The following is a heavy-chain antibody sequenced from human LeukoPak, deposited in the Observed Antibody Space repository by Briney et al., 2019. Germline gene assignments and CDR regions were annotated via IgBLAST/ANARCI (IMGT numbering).Heavy chain of an antibody. Sequence: PGGSLRLSCAASGLPFSCCGIRWVRQGPGKGLEWLAVISYDGSNKYYAVSVKGRFSISRDNSKNTLYLQMNSLRAEDTAVYYCAKDRSGGHFDYWGQGTLVTVSS. J-gene: IGHJ4*02. CDR3: AKDRSGGHFDY. V-gene: IGHV3-30*18. CDR1: GLPFSCCG. D-gene: IGHD1-26*01. CDR2: ISYDGSNK.